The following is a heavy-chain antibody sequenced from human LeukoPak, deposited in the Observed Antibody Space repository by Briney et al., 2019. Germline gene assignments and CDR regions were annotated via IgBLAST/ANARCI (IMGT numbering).Heavy chain of an antibody. J-gene: IGHJ5*02. CDR3: ARLGHGSGSYYNVVDP. Sequence: SETLSLTCTVSGGSISSYYWSWIRQPPGKGLEWIGHIYYSGSTNYNPSLKSRVTISVDTSKNQFSLKLSSVTAADTAVYYCARLGHGSGSYYNVVDPWGQGTLVTVPS. CDR2: IYYSGST. V-gene: IGHV4-59*08. CDR1: GGSISSYY. D-gene: IGHD3-10*01.